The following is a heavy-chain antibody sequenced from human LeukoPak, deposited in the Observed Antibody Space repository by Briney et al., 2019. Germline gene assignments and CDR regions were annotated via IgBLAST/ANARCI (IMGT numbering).Heavy chain of an antibody. CDR3: AKEGDGSGSYYNVPSGYYYYGMDV. D-gene: IGHD3-10*01. Sequence: PGGSLRLSCAASGFTFSSYAMSWVRQAPGKGLEWVSAISGSGGSTYYADSVKGRFTISRDNSKNTLYLQMNSLRAEDTAVYYCAKEGDGSGSYYNVPSGYYYYGMDVWGQGTTVTVSS. V-gene: IGHV3-23*01. J-gene: IGHJ6*02. CDR1: GFTFSSYA. CDR2: ISGSGGST.